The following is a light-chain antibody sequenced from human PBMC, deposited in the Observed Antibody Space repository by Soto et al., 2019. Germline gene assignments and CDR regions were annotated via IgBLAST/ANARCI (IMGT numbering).Light chain of an antibody. J-gene: IGLJ2*01. Sequence: QSALTQPPSASGSPGQSVTISCTGTSSDVGDYKFVSWYQQHPGKAPKLLIYEVSRRPSGVPDRFSGSKSGNTASLTVSGLQAEDEADYYCSSYAVNNTVVFGGGTKLTVL. V-gene: IGLV2-8*01. CDR2: EVS. CDR3: SSYAVNNTVV. CDR1: SSDVGDYKF.